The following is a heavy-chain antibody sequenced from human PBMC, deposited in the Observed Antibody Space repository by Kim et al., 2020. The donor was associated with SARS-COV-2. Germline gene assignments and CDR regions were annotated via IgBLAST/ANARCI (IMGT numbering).Heavy chain of an antibody. D-gene: IGHD4-4*01. V-gene: IGHV3-48*03. J-gene: IGHJ4*02. Sequence: INNADAARRRFTISGDNDKNYLFLQMNSLRAEATAVYYCARGPNYSPFDYWGQGTLVTVSS. CDR2: I. CDR3: ARGPNYSPFDY.